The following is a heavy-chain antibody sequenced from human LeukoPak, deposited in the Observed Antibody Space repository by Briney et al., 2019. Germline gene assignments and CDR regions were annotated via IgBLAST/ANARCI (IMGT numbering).Heavy chain of an antibody. CDR2: INWDGEST. Sequence: GGSLRLSCAVSGLTFDYYGMSWVRQAPGKGREWVSGINWDGESTGYGDSVQGRFIISRDNAENALYLQMNGLRAEDTAVYYCARDLSASWYSLAYWGRGTPVTVSS. D-gene: IGHD6-13*01. CDR3: ARDLSASWYSLAY. CDR1: GLTFDYYG. V-gene: IGHV3-20*04. J-gene: IGHJ4*02.